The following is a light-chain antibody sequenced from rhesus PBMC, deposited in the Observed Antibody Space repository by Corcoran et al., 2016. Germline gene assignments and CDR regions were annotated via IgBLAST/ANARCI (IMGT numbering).Light chain of an antibody. V-gene: IGKV1-25*02. CDR2: AAS. J-gene: IGKJ4*01. Sequence: DIQMTQSPSALSASVGVRVTISCRASQNIYSNLAWYQPKPGKAPKLLIYAASSLQTGIPSRFSGSGSGTDFTLTISSLQPEDSAAYYCQHYYDNPLTFGGGTKVELK. CDR1: QNIYSN. CDR3: QHYYDNPLT.